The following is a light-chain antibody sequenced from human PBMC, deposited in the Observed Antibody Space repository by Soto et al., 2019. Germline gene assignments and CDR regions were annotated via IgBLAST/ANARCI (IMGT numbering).Light chain of an antibody. CDR3: QQHSAWPLT. Sequence: IVLPQSPGTLSVYPGARVILSCRASQTLLNKLAWYQQKPGQAPRLLIYGGFTRATGIPARISGSWSGTEFTLTINSVQSADFAIYYCQQHSAWPLTFGPGPKLDLK. CDR1: QTLLNK. J-gene: IGKJ3*01. V-gene: IGKV3-15*01. CDR2: GGF.